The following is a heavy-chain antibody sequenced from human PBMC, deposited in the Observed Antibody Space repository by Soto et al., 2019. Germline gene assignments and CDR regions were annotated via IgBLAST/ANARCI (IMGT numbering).Heavy chain of an antibody. CDR3: TTELAEWVGESLYGMDV. CDR2: IKSKTDGGTT. D-gene: IGHD3-10*01. J-gene: IGHJ6*02. Sequence: EVQLVESGGGLVKPGGSLRLSCAASGFTFSNAWMNWVRQAPGKGLEWVGRIKSKTDGGTTDYAAPVKGRFTISRDDSKNTLYLQMNSLKTEDTAVYYCTTELAEWVGESLYGMDVWGQGTTVTVSS. V-gene: IGHV3-15*07. CDR1: GFTFSNAW.